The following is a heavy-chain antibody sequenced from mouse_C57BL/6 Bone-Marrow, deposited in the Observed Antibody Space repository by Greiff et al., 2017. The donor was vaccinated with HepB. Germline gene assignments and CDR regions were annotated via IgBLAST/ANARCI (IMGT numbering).Heavy chain of an antibody. D-gene: IGHD1-1*01. V-gene: IGHV7-3*01. J-gene: IGHJ3*01. CDR3: ARYIYYGSSFAY. CDR1: GFTFTDYY. Sequence: EVHLVESGGGLVQPGGSLSLSCAASGFTFTDYYMSWVRQPPGKALEWLGFIRNKANGYTTEYSASVKGRFTISRDNSQSILYLQMNALRAEDSATYYCARYIYYGSSFAYWGQGTLVTVSA. CDR2: IRNKANGYTT.